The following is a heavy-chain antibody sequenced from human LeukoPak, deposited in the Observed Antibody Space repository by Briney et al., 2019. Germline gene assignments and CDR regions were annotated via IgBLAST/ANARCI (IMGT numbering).Heavy chain of an antibody. CDR1: GDSVTSSY. J-gene: IGHJ6*03. D-gene: IGHD6-13*01. V-gene: IGHV4-59*02. Sequence: SETLSLTCSVSGDSVTSSYLSWIRQPPGKGLEWIGYISYTADSNYNPSLKSRVTISTDTSKNQLSLKVNSVTAADTAVYYCARDQYAGYSSSWGYYYYMDVWGKGTTVTVSS. CDR3: ARDQYAGYSSSWGYYYYMDV. CDR2: ISYTADS.